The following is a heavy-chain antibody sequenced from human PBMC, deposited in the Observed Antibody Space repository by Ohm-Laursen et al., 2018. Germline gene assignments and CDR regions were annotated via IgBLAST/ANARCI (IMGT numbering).Heavy chain of an antibody. CDR2: IYSGGST. CDR1: GFTVSSNY. CDR3: AKGADLWYYFYEMDV. Sequence: SLRLSCAASGFTVSSNYMSWVRQAPGKGLEWVSVIYSGGSTYYADSVKGRFTISRDNAKKSLYLQMNSLRAEDTALYSCAKGADLWYYFYEMDVWGQGTTVTVSS. J-gene: IGHJ6*02. V-gene: IGHV3-53*05.